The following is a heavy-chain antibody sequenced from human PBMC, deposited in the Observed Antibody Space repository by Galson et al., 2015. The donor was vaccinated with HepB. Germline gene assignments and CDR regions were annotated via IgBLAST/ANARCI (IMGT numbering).Heavy chain of an antibody. V-gene: IGHV3-9*01. CDR1: GFTFDDYA. CDR2: ISWNSGSI. Sequence: SLRLSCAASGFTFDDYAMHWVRQAPGKGLEWVSGISWNSGSIGYADSVKGRFTISRDNAKNSLYLQMNSLRAEDTALYYCAKDPGGSYYRYFDYWGQGTLVTVSS. J-gene: IGHJ4*02. CDR3: AKDPGGSYYRYFDY. D-gene: IGHD1-26*01.